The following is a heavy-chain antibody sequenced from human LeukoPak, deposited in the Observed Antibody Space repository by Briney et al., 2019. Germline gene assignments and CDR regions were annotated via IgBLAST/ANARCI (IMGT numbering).Heavy chain of an antibody. CDR3: AREKVGAKFFDY. J-gene: IGHJ4*02. D-gene: IGHD1-26*01. CDR1: GASVSSYY. V-gene: IGHV4-59*02. CDR2: ISYRGTT. Sequence: SETLSLTCTVSGASVSSYYWSWMRLPPGKGLEWIGYISYRGTTRYSLSLKSRVTISADTSKNQFSLNLSSVTAADTAIYYCAREKVGAKFFDYWGQGALVTVSS.